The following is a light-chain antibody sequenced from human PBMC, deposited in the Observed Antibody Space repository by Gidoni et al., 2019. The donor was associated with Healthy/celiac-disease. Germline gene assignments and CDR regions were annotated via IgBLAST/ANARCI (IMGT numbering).Light chain of an antibody. CDR2: GAS. V-gene: IGKV3-20*01. J-gene: IGKJ1*01. Sequence: EIVLTQSPGTLSLSPGERATPSCRASQSVSSSYLAWYQQKPGQAPRLLIYGASSRATGIPDRFSRSGSGTDFTLTISRLEPEDFAVYYCQQYGSSPRTFGQGTKVEIK. CDR1: QSVSSSY. CDR3: QQYGSSPRT.